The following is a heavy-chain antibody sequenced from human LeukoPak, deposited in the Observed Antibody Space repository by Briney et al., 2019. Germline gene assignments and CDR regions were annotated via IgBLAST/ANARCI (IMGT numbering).Heavy chain of an antibody. V-gene: IGHV3-23*01. D-gene: IGHD4-17*01. Sequence: SGGSLRLSCAASGFTFSSYAMTWARQAPGKGLKWVSAISASGGTTYYADSVKGRFTISRDNSKNTLFLQMNSLRAEDTAVYFCANLYGDSSNGMDVWGQGTTVTVSS. CDR3: ANLYGDSSNGMDV. CDR1: GFTFSSYA. CDR2: ISASGGTT. J-gene: IGHJ6*02.